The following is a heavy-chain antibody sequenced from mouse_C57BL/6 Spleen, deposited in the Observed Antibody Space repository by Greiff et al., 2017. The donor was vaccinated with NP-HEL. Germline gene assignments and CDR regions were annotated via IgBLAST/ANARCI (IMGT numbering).Heavy chain of an antibody. D-gene: IGHD4-1*01. CDR3: ARYGPKLGYFDY. CDR1: GFTFTDYY. V-gene: IGHV7-3*01. J-gene: IGHJ2*01. CDR2: IRNKANGYTT. Sequence: EVKLVESGGGLVQPGGSLSLSCAASGFTFTDYYMSWVRQPPGKALEWLGFIRNKANGYTTGYSASVKGRFTISRDNSQSILYLQMNALRAEDSAAYYCARYGPKLGYFDYWGQGTTLTVSS.